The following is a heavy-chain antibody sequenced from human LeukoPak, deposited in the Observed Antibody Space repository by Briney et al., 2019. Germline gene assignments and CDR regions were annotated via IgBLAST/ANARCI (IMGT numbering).Heavy chain of an antibody. CDR3: ARHSIVGATRDY. J-gene: IGHJ4*02. CDR2: IYYSGST. CDR1: GGSISSSSYY. D-gene: IGHD1-26*01. Sequence: SETLSPTCTVSGGSISSSSYYWGWIRQPPGKGLEWIGSIYYSGSTYYNPSLKSRVTISVDTSKNQFSLKLSSVTAADTAVYYCARHSIVGATRDYWGQGTLVTVSS. V-gene: IGHV4-39*01.